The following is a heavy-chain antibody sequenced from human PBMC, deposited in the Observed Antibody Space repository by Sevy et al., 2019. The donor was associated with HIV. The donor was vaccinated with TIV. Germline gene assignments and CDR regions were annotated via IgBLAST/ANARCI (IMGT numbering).Heavy chain of an antibody. V-gene: IGHV3-30-3*01. CDR2: ISHGGTKK. D-gene: IGHD1-26*01. CDR1: XXXXTTFA. CDR3: AXGSQXXXGX. J-gene: IGHJ4*02. Sequence: GGSLRLSXTASXXXXTTFALHWXXXXPGKRLEWVALISHGGTKKFYADSVRGRFTISRDNSNNALYLQINTLRIDETAVYYCAXGSQXXXGXXXQGTLVXVSS.